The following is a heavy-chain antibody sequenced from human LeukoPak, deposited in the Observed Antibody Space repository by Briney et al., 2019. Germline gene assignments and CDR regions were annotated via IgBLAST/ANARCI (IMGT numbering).Heavy chain of an antibody. D-gene: IGHD1-1*01. CDR2: IYISGST. CDR3: ARVTGTTGRGAFDI. J-gene: IGHJ3*02. V-gene: IGHV4-4*07. CDR1: GVSISDYW. Sequence: PSETLSLTCTVSGVSISDYWWSWIRQPAGRGPEWIGRIYISGSTDYNPSLRSRVTMSSDTSKNQFSLKLSSVTAADTAVYYCARVTGTTGRGAFDIWGQGTMVTVSS.